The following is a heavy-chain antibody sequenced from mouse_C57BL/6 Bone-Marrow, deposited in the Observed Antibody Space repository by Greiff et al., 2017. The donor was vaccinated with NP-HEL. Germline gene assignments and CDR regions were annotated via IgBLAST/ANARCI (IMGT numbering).Heavy chain of an antibody. CDR3: ARQITTVLDV. CDR2: IYPRSGNT. CDR1: GYTFTSYG. J-gene: IGHJ1*03. Sequence: QVHVKQSGAELARPGASVKLSCKASGYTFTSYGISWVKQRTGQGLEWIGEIYPRSGNTYYNEKFKGKATLTADKSSSTAYMELRSLTSEDSAVYFCARQITTVLDVWGTGTTVTVSS. D-gene: IGHD1-1*01. V-gene: IGHV1-81*01.